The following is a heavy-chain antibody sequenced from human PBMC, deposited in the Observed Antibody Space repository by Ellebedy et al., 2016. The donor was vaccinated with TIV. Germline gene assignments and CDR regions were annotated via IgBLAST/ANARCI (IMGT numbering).Heavy chain of an antibody. Sequence: MPSETLSLTCAVYGGSFSGYYWSWIRQPPGKGLEWIGYIYYSGSTYYNPSLKSRVTISVDTSKNQFSLKLSSVTAADTAVYYCARQLVTWGQGTLVTVSS. V-gene: IGHV4-34*09. CDR2: IYYSGST. D-gene: IGHD1-1*01. CDR1: GGSFSGYY. J-gene: IGHJ5*02. CDR3: ARQLVT.